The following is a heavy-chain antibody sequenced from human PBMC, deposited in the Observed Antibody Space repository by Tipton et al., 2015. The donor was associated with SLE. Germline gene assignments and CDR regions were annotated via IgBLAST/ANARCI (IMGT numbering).Heavy chain of an antibody. Sequence: LRLSCAVYGGSFSGYYWSWIRQPPGKGLEWIGEINHSGSTNYNPSLKSRVTISVDTSKNQFSLKLSSVTAADTAVYYCARDTVTPWGAFDIWGQGTMVTVSS. CDR2: INHSGST. J-gene: IGHJ3*02. D-gene: IGHD4-17*01. CDR3: ARDTVTPWGAFDI. CDR1: GGSFSGYY. V-gene: IGHV4-34*01.